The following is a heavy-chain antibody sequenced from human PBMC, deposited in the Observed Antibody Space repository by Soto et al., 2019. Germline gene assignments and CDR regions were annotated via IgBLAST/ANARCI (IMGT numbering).Heavy chain of an antibody. Sequence: QVQLVESGGGVVQPGRSLRLSCAASGFTFSSYGMHWVRQAPGKGLAWVAVISYDGSNKSYADSVKCRFTISRDNSKNTLYLQMNSLRDEDTAVYYCAKEKDYYDSSGRFDPWGQGTMVTVSS. J-gene: IGHJ5*02. V-gene: IGHV3-30*18. CDR1: GFTFSSYG. CDR2: ISYDGSNK. CDR3: AKEKDYYDSSGRFDP. D-gene: IGHD3-22*01.